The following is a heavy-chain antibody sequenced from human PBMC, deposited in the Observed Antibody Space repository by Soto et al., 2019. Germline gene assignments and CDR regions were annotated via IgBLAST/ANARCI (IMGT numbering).Heavy chain of an antibody. CDR3: AKDRSGSYYTPDNWFDP. CDR1: GFSFSSYS. V-gene: IGHV3-48*01. J-gene: IGHJ5*02. D-gene: IGHD3-10*01. CDR2: ITYTRRTK. Sequence: PGGSLRLSCAASGFSFSSYSMNWVRQAPGKGLEWVAYITYTRRTKYYADSVKGRFTISRDNSKNTLYLQMNSLRAEDTAVYYCAKDRSGSYYTPDNWFDPWGQGTLVTVSS.